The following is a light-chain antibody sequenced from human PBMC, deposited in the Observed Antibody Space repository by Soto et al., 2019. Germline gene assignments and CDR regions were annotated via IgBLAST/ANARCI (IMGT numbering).Light chain of an antibody. CDR3: LQDYTYPYT. J-gene: IGKJ2*01. V-gene: IGKV1-6*01. CDR1: HDIGND. Sequence: AIQMTQSPSSLSASAGDRVTITCRASHDIGNDLAWYQQKPRKAPKLLIYSASSLQSGVPSRFSGSGSGTDFTLTISSLQPEDFATYYCLQDYTYPYTFGQGTTLEIK. CDR2: SAS.